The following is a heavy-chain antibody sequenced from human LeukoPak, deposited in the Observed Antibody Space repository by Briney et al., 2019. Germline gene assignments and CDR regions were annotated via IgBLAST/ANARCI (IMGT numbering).Heavy chain of an antibody. V-gene: IGHV3-7*01. CDR2: IKQDGSEK. J-gene: IGHJ3*02. Sequence: GGSLRLSCAASGFTFSSYWMSWVRQAPGKGLEWVANIKQDGSEKYYADSVKGRFTISRDNSKNTLYLQMNSLRAEDTAVYYCARRGATDAFDIWGQGTMVTVSS. CDR1: GFTFSSYW. D-gene: IGHD1-26*01. CDR3: ARRGATDAFDI.